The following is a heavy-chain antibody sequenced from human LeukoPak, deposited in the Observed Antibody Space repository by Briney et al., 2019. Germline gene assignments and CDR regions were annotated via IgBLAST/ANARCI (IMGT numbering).Heavy chain of an antibody. Sequence: PSETLSLTCTVSGASISNYYWSWIRQPPGKGLEWIGHTFYSGSTNYNPSLKSRVTISVDTSKNHFSLKLSSVTAADTAVYYCARESGYNFYWGQGTLVTVSS. D-gene: IGHD5-24*01. CDR2: TFYSGST. CDR3: ARESGYNFY. J-gene: IGHJ4*02. CDR1: GASISNYY. V-gene: IGHV4-59*01.